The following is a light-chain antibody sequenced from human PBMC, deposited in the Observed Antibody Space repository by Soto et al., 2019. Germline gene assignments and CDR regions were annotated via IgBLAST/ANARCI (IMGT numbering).Light chain of an antibody. J-gene: IGKJ2*01. Sequence: DIQLTQSPSSLSVSVGDRVTMTCQASQDTSKFLNWYHHKPGKAPKLLIYDAFNLETGVPARFSGSGSVTHFTLTITGLQPEDVETYYCQQYYGLPYTFGQGTKLEIK. CDR2: DAF. CDR3: QQYYGLPYT. CDR1: QDTSKF. V-gene: IGKV1-33*01.